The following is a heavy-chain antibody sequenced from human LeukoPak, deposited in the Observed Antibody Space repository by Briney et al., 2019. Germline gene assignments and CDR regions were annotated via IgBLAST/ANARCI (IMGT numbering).Heavy chain of an antibody. CDR2: ISSSSSLI. CDR3: ARRGGSGYYDAFDI. Sequence: GGSLRLSCAASGFTFSSYNMNWVRQAPGKGLEWVSSISSSSSLIYYADSVKGRFTISRDNAKNSLYLQMNSLRAEDTAVYYCARRGGSGYYDAFDIWGQGTMVTVSS. V-gene: IGHV3-21*01. J-gene: IGHJ3*02. CDR1: GFTFSSYN. D-gene: IGHD3-22*01.